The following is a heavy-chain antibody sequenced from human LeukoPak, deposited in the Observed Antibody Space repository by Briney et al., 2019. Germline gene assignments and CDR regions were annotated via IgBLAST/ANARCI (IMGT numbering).Heavy chain of an antibody. Sequence: GGPLRLSCAASGFTFSTYHMNWVRQAPGKGLEWLSYIHSSSSTIYYADSVRGRFTISRDNAKNSLYLQMNSLRAEDTAVYYCARVVQDVTGADYWGQGTLATVSS. J-gene: IGHJ4*02. CDR1: GFTFSTYH. D-gene: IGHD2-8*02. CDR3: ARVVQDVTGADY. CDR2: IHSSSSTI. V-gene: IGHV3-48*01.